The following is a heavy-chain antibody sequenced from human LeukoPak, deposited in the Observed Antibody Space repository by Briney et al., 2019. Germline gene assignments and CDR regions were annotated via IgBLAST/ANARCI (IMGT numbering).Heavy chain of an antibody. J-gene: IGHJ4*02. CDR1: GFTFSSYA. CDR3: ARGDYYGSGSPGPLFY. CDR2: ISGSGGRT. V-gene: IGHV3-23*01. Sequence: GGSLRLSCAASGFTFSSYAMSWVRQAPGKGLEWVSSISGSGGRTYYADSVKGRFTISRDNPNNTLYLQMNSLRAEDTAVYYCARGDYYGSGSPGPLFYWGQGTLVTVSS. D-gene: IGHD3-10*01.